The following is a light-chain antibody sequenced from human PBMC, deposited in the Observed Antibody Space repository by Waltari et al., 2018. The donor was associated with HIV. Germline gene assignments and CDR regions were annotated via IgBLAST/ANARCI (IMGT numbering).Light chain of an antibody. CDR2: KNT. Sequence: SSELTQPPSVSVPPGQTARITCSGDASPKPYTHWFQQKPGQAPVVVIHKNTARPSGIPERFSASRSGTTVTLTITGVQTDDEADYYCLSADSSGTYVFGPGTTVTVL. CDR3: LSADSSGTYV. V-gene: IGLV3-25*03. CDR1: ASPKPY. J-gene: IGLJ1*01.